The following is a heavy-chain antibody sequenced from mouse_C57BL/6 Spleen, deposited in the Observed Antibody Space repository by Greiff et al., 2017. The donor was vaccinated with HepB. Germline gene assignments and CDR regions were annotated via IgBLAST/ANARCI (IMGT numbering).Heavy chain of an antibody. J-gene: IGHJ1*03. CDR1: GYAFSSSW. D-gene: IGHD2-14*01. Sequence: QVQLQQSGPELVKPGASVKISCKASGYAFSSSWMNWVKQRPGKGLEWIGRIYPGDGDTNYIGKFKGKATLTADKSSSTAYMQLSSLTSEDSAVYFCARSDYRRTYFDVWGTGTTVTVSS. CDR2: IYPGDGDT. V-gene: IGHV1-82*01. CDR3: ARSDYRRTYFDV.